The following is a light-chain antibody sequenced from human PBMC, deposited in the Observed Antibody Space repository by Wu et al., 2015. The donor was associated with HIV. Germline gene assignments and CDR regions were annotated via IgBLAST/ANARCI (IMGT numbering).Light chain of an antibody. Sequence: EILSTQSPGTLPLSPGERATLSCRASQNISNSYLAWYQQKPDQAPRLLIYAASSRATGFPDRFSGSGSGTDFTLTINRLEPEDFAVYYCQQYGSPPLTFGGGTKVEI. V-gene: IGKV3-20*01. CDR1: QNISNSY. J-gene: IGKJ4*01. CDR3: QQYGSPPLT. CDR2: AAS.